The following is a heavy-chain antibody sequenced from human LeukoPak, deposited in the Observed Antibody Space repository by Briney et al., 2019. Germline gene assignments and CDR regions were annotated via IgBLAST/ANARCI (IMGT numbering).Heavy chain of an antibody. CDR2: IFYSGST. D-gene: IGHD4-17*01. Sequence: SETLSLTCTVSGGSISSSSYYWGWIRQPPGKGLEWIGSIFYSGSTYYNPSLKSRVTISVDTSKNQFSLKLSSVTAADTAVYYCARVPTVTSWDWGQGTLVTVSS. CDR1: GGSISSSSYY. J-gene: IGHJ4*02. CDR3: ARVPTVTSWD. V-gene: IGHV4-39*07.